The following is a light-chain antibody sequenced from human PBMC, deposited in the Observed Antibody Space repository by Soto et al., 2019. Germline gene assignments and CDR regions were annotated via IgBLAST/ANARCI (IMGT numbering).Light chain of an antibody. CDR3: QQRSNWPT. J-gene: IGKJ1*01. CDR1: QGVSSY. Sequence: EIVLTQSPATLSLSPGDSATLSCRASQGVSSYLAWYQQKPGQAPRLIIDDASNRATGIQARFSGSGAGKDFTLTSSSLEPEDFAVYYRQQRSNWPTFGQGTKVDI. V-gene: IGKV3-11*01. CDR2: DAS.